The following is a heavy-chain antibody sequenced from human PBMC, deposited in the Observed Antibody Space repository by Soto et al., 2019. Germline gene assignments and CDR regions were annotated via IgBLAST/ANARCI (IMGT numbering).Heavy chain of an antibody. CDR1: GFTFSSYG. V-gene: IGHV3-30*18. CDR3: AKDVAVLLWFGEGEDYWYGMDV. J-gene: IGHJ6*02. D-gene: IGHD3-10*01. CDR2: ISYDGSNK. Sequence: QVQLVESGGGVVQPGRSLRLSCAASGFTFSSYGMHWVRQAPGKGLEWVAVISYDGSNKYYADSVKGRFTISRDNSKNTLYLQMNSLRAEDTAVYYCAKDVAVLLWFGEGEDYWYGMDVWGQGTTVTVSS.